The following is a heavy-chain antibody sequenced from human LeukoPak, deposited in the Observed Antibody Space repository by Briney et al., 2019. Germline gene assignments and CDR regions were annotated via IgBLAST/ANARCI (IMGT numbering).Heavy chain of an antibody. D-gene: IGHD2-2*01. CDR3: ARDDGEAVCSRTSCYVRSRYFHH. CDR2: IKQDGSEK. V-gene: IGHV3-7*01. Sequence: GGSLRLSCAASGFTFSSYWMSWVRQAPGKGLEWVANIKQDGSEKYYVDSVKGRFTISRDNAKNSLYLQMNSLRAEDTAVYYCARDDGEAVCSRTSCYVRSRYFHHWGQGTLATVYS. CDR1: GFTFSSYW. J-gene: IGHJ1*01.